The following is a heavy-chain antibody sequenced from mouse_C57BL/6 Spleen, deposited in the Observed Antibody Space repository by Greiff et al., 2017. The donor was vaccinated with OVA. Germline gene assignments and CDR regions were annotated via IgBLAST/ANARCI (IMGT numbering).Heavy chain of an antibody. D-gene: IGHD4-1*01. Sequence: EVKVVESEGGLVQPGSSMKLSCTASGFTFSDYYMAWVRQVPEKGLEWVANINYDGSSTYYLDSLKSRFIISRDNAKNILYLQMSSLKSEDTATYYCARTGTFLYFDYWGQGTTLTVSS. CDR2: INYDGSST. V-gene: IGHV5-16*01. CDR1: GFTFSDYY. CDR3: ARTGTFLYFDY. J-gene: IGHJ2*01.